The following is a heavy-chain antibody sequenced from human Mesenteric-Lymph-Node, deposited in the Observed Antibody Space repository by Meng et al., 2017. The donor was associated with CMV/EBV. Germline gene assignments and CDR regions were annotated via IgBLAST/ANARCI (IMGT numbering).Heavy chain of an antibody. Sequence: SDDHWAWSRQPPGKGLVWIGSIYYAGGAYYSPSLESRVTMSVDTSKNQFALKLSSVTAADTAVYYCARDLPTMVTPAGLGYIHFDPWGQGTLVTVSS. V-gene: IGHV4-39*06. D-gene: IGHD4-23*01. J-gene: IGHJ5*02. CDR3: ARDLPTMVTPAGLGYIHFDP. CDR1: SDDH. CDR2: IYYAGGA.